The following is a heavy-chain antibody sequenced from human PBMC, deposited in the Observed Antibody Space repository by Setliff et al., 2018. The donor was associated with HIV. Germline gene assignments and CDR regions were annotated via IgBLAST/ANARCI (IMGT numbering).Heavy chain of an antibody. Sequence: GGSLRLSCAASGFMFGVDWMSWVRQTPGKGLEWVASVTPDGGDKYYANSMRGRFTISRDNGKNAVYLQMNSLTAEDTALYYCARETMYDSRGYLSHYFDYRGQGTPVTVSS. CDR2: VTPDGGDK. CDR1: GFMFGVDW. D-gene: IGHD3-22*01. CDR3: ARETMYDSRGYLSHYFDY. J-gene: IGHJ4*02. V-gene: IGHV3-7*01.